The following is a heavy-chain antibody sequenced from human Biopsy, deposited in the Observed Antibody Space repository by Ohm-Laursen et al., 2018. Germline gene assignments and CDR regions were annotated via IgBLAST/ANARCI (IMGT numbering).Heavy chain of an antibody. D-gene: IGHD1-26*01. J-gene: IGHJ3*02. CDR3: AGIVLGPTNDAFDI. V-gene: IGHV4-4*07. CDR1: GGSVSGYY. CDR2: IYPGGGT. Sequence: PSQTLSLTCTVSGGSVSGYYWSWIRQAAGKGLEWIGRIYPGGGTIYNPSLKSRVTMSVDTSKNHFSLNLNSVTAADTAVYYCAGIVLGPTNDAFDIWGQGTMVTVSS.